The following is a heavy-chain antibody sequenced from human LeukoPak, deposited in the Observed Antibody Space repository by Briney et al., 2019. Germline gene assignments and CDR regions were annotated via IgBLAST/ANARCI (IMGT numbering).Heavy chain of an antibody. J-gene: IGHJ4*02. CDR1: GFTFSRFS. CDR2: ISGSGGST. V-gene: IGHV3-23*01. CDR3: AKGNPYYYDSSGPSFDY. D-gene: IGHD3-22*01. Sequence: PGGSLRLSCAASGFTFSRFSMNWVRQAPGKGLEWVSAISGSGGSTYYADSVKGRFTISRDNSKNTLYLQMNSLRAEDTAVYYCAKGNPYYYDSSGPSFDYWGQGTLVTVSS.